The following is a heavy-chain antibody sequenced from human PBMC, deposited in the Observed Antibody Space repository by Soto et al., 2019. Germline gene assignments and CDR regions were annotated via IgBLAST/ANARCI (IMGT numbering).Heavy chain of an antibody. CDR1: GFTFSSYA. Sequence: PGGSLRLSCAASGFTFSSYAMSWVRQAPGKGLEWVSAISGSGGSTYYADSVKGRFTISRDNSKNTLYLQMNSLRAEDTAVYYCAKDPPIGRTVTTRLGYWGQGALVTVSS. J-gene: IGHJ4*02. D-gene: IGHD4-4*01. V-gene: IGHV3-23*01. CDR3: AKDPPIGRTVTTRLGY. CDR2: ISGSGGST.